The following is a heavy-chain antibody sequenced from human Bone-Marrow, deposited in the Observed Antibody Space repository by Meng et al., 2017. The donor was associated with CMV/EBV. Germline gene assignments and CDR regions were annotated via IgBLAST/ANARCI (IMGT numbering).Heavy chain of an antibody. Sequence: GESLKISCAVSGFPFISYWMHWVRQAPGKGLVWVSRINGDGSRTSYADSVKGRFTISRDNAKDTLYLQMNSLRAEDTAMYYCARVSDYHYYYGMDVWGQGTTVTVSS. V-gene: IGHV3-74*01. J-gene: IGHJ6*02. CDR1: GFPFISYW. CDR2: INGDGSRT. CDR3: ARVSDYHYYYGMDV.